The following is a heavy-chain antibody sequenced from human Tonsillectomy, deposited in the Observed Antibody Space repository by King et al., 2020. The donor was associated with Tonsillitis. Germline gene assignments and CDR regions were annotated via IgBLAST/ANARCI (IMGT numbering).Heavy chain of an antibody. V-gene: IGHV6-1*01. CDR3: ARDQSTVTTRRYYYYGMDV. D-gene: IGHD4-17*01. J-gene: IGHJ6*02. CDR2: TYYRSKWYN. Sequence: VQLQQSGPGLVKPSQTLSLTCAISGDSVSSNSAAWNWIRQSPSRGLEWLGRTYYRSKWYNDYAVSVKSRITINPDTSKNQFSLQLNSVTPEDTAVYYCARDQSTVTTRRYYYYGMDVWGQGTTVTVSS. CDR1: GDSVSSNSAA.